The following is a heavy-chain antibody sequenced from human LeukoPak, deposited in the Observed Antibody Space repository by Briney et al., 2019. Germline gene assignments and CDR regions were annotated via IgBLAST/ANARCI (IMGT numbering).Heavy chain of an antibody. D-gene: IGHD5-18*01. Sequence: ASVKVSCKASGYTFTGYYMHWVRQAPGQGLEWMGWMNPNSGNTGYAQKFQGRVTITRNTSISTAYMELSSLRSEDTAVYYCARVWGGYSYGFDYWGQGTLVTVSS. CDR1: GYTFTGYY. CDR2: MNPNSGNT. V-gene: IGHV1-8*03. J-gene: IGHJ4*02. CDR3: ARVWGGYSYGFDY.